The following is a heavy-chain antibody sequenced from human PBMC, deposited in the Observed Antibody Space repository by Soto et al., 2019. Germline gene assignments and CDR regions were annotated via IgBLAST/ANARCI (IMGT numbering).Heavy chain of an antibody. Sequence: GGSLRLSYAASGFTFSSYAMSWVRQAPGKGLEWVSAISGSGGSTYYADSVKGRFTISRDNSKNTLYLQMNSLRAEDTAVYYCAKNSRYSGSYNWFDPWGQGTLVTVSS. V-gene: IGHV3-23*01. CDR2: ISGSGGST. CDR3: AKNSRYSGSYNWFDP. J-gene: IGHJ5*02. CDR1: GFTFSSYA. D-gene: IGHD1-26*01.